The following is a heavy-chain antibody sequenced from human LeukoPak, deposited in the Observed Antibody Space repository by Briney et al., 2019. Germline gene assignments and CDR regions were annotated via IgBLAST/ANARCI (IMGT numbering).Heavy chain of an antibody. CDR3: ARALGAPTLFPNYYYYGMDV. Sequence: AASVKVSCKASGYTFTSYGISWVRQAPGQGLEWMGWISAYNGNTNYAQKLQGRVTMTTDTSTSTAYMGLRSLRSDDTAVYYCARALGAPTLFPNYYYYGMDVWGQGTTVTVSS. J-gene: IGHJ6*02. D-gene: IGHD1-26*01. V-gene: IGHV1-18*01. CDR1: GYTFTSYG. CDR2: ISAYNGNT.